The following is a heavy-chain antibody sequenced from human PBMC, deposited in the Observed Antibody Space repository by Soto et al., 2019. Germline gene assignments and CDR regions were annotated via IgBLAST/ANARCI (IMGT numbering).Heavy chain of an antibody. Sequence: GGSLRLSCAASGFTFSSYAMSWVRQAPGKGLEWVSAISGSGGSTYYADSVKGRFTISRDNSKNTLYLQMNSLRAEDTSVYYCAKYIDPRPILSGCVGFDSWGQGTMVTVSS. V-gene: IGHV3-23*01. CDR3: AKYIDPRPILSGCVGFDS. CDR2: ISGSGGST. CDR1: GFTFSSYA. J-gene: IGHJ3*02. D-gene: IGHD3-9*01.